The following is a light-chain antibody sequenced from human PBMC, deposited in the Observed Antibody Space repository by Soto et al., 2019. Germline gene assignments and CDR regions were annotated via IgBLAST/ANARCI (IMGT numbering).Light chain of an antibody. CDR2: GNS. CDR1: SANIGAGYD. V-gene: IGLV1-40*01. Sequence: QSVLTQPPSVSGAPGQRVPISCTGSSANIGAGYDVHWFQQLPGTAPKLLIYGNSNRPSGFADRFSGSMSGTSASLAITGLQAEDEADYYCQSYYSSLSGYVFGTGTKVTVL. J-gene: IGLJ1*01. CDR3: QSYYSSLSGYV.